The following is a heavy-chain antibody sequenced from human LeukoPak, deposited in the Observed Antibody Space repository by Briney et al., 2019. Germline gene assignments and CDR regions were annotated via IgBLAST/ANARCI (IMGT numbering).Heavy chain of an antibody. CDR1: GFTFNNYW. V-gene: IGHV3-74*01. CDR2: INNDGSST. D-gene: IGHD2-15*01. CDR3: ARVVGPAHLDS. Sequence: GGSLRLSCAASGFTFNNYWMHWVHQAPGKGLVWVSRINNDGSSTIYAGSVKGRFTISRDNAKNTLYLQMNTLRAEGTAVYYCARVVGPAHLDSWGQGTLVTVSS. J-gene: IGHJ4*02.